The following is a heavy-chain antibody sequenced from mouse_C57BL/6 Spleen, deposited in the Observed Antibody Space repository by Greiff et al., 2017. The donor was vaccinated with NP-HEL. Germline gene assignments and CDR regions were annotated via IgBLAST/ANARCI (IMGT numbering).Heavy chain of an antibody. J-gene: IGHJ2*01. CDR2: INPNNGGT. CDR1: GYTFTDYY. Sequence: EVQLQQSGPELVKPGASVKISCKASGYTFTDYYMNWVKQSHGKSLEWIGDINPNNGGTSYNQKFKGKATLTVDKSSSTAYMELRSLTSEDSAVYYCARGASIYYYGSGVSYYFDYWGQGTTLTVSS. V-gene: IGHV1-26*01. D-gene: IGHD1-1*01. CDR3: ARGASIYYYGSGVSYYFDY.